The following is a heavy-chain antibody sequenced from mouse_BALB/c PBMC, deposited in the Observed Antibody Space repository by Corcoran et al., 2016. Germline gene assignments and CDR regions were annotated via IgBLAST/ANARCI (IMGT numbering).Heavy chain of an antibody. CDR2: IYPGSGNT. CDR1: GYTFTDYY. J-gene: IGHJ3*01. D-gene: IGHD1-2*01. CDR3: AREGLRLPFAY. Sequence: QIQLQQSGPELVKPGASVKISCKASGYTFTDYYMNWVKQKPGQGLEWIGWIYPGSGNTKYNEKFKGKATLTVDTSSSTAYMQLSSLTSEDTAVYFCAREGLRLPFAYWGQGTLVTVSA. V-gene: IGHV1-84*02.